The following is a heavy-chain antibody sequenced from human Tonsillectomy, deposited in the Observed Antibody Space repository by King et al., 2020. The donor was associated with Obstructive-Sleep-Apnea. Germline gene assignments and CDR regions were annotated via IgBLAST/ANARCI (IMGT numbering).Heavy chain of an antibody. J-gene: IGHJ5*02. D-gene: IGHD2-15*01. V-gene: IGHV4-4*07. CDR2: IYTSGST. CDR3: ARGYCSGGSCVSYNWFDP. Sequence: VQLQESGPGLVKPSETLSLTCTVSGGSIISYYWSWIRQPAGKGLEWIGRIYTSGSTNYNPSLTSRVTMSVDTSKNQFSLKLSSVTAADTAVYYCARGYCSGGSCVSYNWFDPWGQGTLVTVSP. CDR1: GGSIISYY.